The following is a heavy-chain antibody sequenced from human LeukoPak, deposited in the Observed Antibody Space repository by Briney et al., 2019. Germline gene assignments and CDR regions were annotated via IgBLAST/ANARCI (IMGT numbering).Heavy chain of an antibody. CDR1: GGTFSSYA. J-gene: IGHJ5*02. V-gene: IGHV1-69*05. CDR2: IIPIFGTA. Sequence: SVKVSCKASGGTFSSYAISWVRQAPGQGLEWMGGIIPIFGTANYAQKFQGRVTMTRNTSISTAYMELSSLRSEDTAVYYCARATLVRYFDWLRKENWFDPWGQGTLVTVSS. CDR3: ARATLVRYFDWLRKENWFDP. D-gene: IGHD3-9*01.